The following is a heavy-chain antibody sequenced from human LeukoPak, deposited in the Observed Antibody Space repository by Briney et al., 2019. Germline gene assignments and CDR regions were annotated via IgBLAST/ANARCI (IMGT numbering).Heavy chain of an antibody. CDR3: ASDPYLDSSGYYGYFQH. Sequence: ASVKVSCKASGYIFTSYYMHWVRQAPGQGLEWMGIINPSGGSTSYAQKFQGRVTMTRDTSTSTAYMELSRLRSDDTAVYYCASDPYLDSSGYYGYFQHWGQGTLVTVSS. CDR2: INPSGGST. V-gene: IGHV1-46*01. CDR1: GYIFTSYY. D-gene: IGHD3-22*01. J-gene: IGHJ1*01.